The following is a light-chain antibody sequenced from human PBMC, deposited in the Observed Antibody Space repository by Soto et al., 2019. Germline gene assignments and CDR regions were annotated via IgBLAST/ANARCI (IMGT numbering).Light chain of an antibody. CDR1: SSDVGGYNY. V-gene: IGLV2-14*01. Sequence: QSVLTQPASVSGSPGQSITISCTGTSSDVGGYNYVSWYQQHPGKAPKLMIYDVSNRPSGVSNRFSGSKSGNTASLTISGVQAEDEADYYCSSYTSSSTLYVVFGGGTKLTVL. CDR3: SSYTSSSTLYVV. J-gene: IGLJ2*01. CDR2: DVS.